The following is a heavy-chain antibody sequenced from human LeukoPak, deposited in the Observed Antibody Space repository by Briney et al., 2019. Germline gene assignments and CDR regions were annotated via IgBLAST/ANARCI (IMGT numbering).Heavy chain of an antibody. CDR1: GYTFTSYY. V-gene: IGHV1-46*01. Sequence: ASVKISCKASGYTFTSYYMHCVRQATGQGLEWIGTINPSGGSTSYAQKFQDRVTMTRDTSTSTVYMELSSLRSEDTAVYYCARDSRPAANYYYYYMDVWGKGTTVTISS. D-gene: IGHD2-2*01. CDR3: ARDSRPAANYYYYYMDV. CDR2: INPSGGST. J-gene: IGHJ6*03.